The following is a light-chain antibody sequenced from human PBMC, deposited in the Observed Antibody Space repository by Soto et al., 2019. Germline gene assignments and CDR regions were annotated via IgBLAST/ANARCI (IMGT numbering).Light chain of an antibody. CDR1: SSDIGGYNY. V-gene: IGLV2-14*01. J-gene: IGLJ3*02. CDR3: SSYTNSDTWV. CDR2: EVS. Sequence: QSVLTQPASVFGSPGQSITISCTGSSSDIGGYNYVSWYQQYPGKAPKLMIYEVSNRPSGISNRFSASKSGNTASLTISGLQAEDETDYYCSSYTNSDTWVFGGGTKLTVL.